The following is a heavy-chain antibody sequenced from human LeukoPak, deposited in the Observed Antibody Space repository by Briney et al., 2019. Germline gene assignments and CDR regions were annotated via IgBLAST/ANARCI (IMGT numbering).Heavy chain of an antibody. D-gene: IGHD1-26*01. Sequence: SETLSLTCTVSGGSISSSSYYWGWIRQPPGKGLEWIGSIYYSGSTYYNPSLKSRVTISVDTSKNQFSLKLSSVTAADTAVYYCARSFSGSYPGWGQGTLVTVSS. CDR1: GGSISSSSYY. J-gene: IGHJ4*02. CDR3: ARSFSGSYPG. CDR2: IYYSGST. V-gene: IGHV4-39*07.